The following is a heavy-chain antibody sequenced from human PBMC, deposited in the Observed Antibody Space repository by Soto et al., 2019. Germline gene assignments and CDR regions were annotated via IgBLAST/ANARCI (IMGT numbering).Heavy chain of an antibody. CDR2: LGGSGDST. CDR3: VKRSGQSNGWGAFDI. V-gene: IGHV3-23*01. D-gene: IGHD6-19*01. Sequence: EVQLLESGGGLVQPGGSLRVSCAASGFTFRSYAMCWVRQAPRKGLEWLSWLGGSGDSTYYADSVKGRFTISRDNSKNTVDLQMNSMRAEDTAVYYCVKRSGQSNGWGAFDIWGQGAMGTVSS. J-gene: IGHJ3*02. CDR1: GFTFRSYA.